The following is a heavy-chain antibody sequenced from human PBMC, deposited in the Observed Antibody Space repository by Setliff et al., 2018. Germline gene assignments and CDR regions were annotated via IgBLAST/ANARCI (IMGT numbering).Heavy chain of an antibody. D-gene: IGHD4-4*01. CDR1: GGSISSSSYY. Sequence: SETLSLTCTVSGGSISSSSYYCSWIRQPAGKGLEWIGHIYTSGSTNYNPSLRSRVTISVDTSKNQFSLKLSSVTAADTAVYYCASNALPHSDYSNYEGLYDYYYYMDVWGKGTTVTVSS. CDR2: IYTSGST. CDR3: ASNALPHSDYSNYEGLYDYYYYMDV. V-gene: IGHV4-61*09. J-gene: IGHJ6*03.